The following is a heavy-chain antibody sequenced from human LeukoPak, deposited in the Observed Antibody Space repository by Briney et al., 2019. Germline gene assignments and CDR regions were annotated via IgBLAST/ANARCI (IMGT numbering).Heavy chain of an antibody. V-gene: IGHV4-38-2*01. CDR1: AYSISSGYY. CDR2: FYHSGST. CDR3: ARHDFYSNYPHNWFDP. D-gene: IGHD4-11*01. Sequence: SETLSLTCAVSAYSISSGYYWGRIRQPPGKGLEWIGSFYHSGSTYYNPSLKSRVTISVDTSKNQSSLKLSSVTAADTAVYYCARHDFYSNYPHNWFDPWGQGTLVTVSS. J-gene: IGHJ5*02.